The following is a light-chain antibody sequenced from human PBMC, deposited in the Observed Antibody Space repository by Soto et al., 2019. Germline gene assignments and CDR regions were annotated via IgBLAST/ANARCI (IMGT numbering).Light chain of an antibody. Sequence: EIVLTQSPGTLSLSPGERATLSCRASQSVSSSDLAWYQQKPGQAPRLLIYGASGRATGIPDRFSGSGSGTDFTLTISRLEPEDFALYYCQQYGSSPSFPFCPGTTVDIK. CDR2: GAS. J-gene: IGKJ3*01. CDR3: QQYGSSPSFP. CDR1: QSVSSSD. V-gene: IGKV3-20*01.